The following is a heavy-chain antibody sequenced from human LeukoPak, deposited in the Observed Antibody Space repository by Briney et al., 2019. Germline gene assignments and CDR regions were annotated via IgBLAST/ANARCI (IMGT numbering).Heavy chain of an antibody. J-gene: IGHJ4*01. V-gene: IGHV3-23*01. Sequence: GGSLRLSCAASGFTFRSYAMSWVRQAPGKGLEWVSAIGGNRYYADSVKGRFTTSRDNSKNTLYLQMNRLRADDTAVYYCARDAYYDDVWGTYPFDFWGHGTLVTVSS. CDR1: GFTFRSYA. CDR2: IGGNR. D-gene: IGHD3-16*02. CDR3: ARDAYYDDVWGTYPFDF.